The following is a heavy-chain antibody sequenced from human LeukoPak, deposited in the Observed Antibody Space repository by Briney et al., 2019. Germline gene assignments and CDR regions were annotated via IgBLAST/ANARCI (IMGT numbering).Heavy chain of an antibody. CDR3: ARGMATITDY. CDR2: IYSGGST. Sequence: GGSLRLSCAASGFTVSHNYMSWVRQAPGKGLEWVSVIYSGGSTYYADSVKGRFTISRDNSKDTLYLQMNSLRAEDTAVYFCARGMATITDYWGQGTLVTVSS. CDR1: GFTVSHNY. J-gene: IGHJ4*02. V-gene: IGHV3-66*01. D-gene: IGHD5-24*01.